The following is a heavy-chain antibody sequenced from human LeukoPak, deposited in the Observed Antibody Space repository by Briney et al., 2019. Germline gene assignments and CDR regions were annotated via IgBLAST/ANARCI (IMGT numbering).Heavy chain of an antibody. CDR2: ISSSSSTI. CDR3: ARDLAYSRLDY. J-gene: IGHJ4*02. V-gene: IGHV3-48*04. Sequence: GGSLRLSCAASGFTFSSYSMNWVRQAPGKGLEWVSYISSSSSTIYYADSVKGRFTISRDNAENSLYLQMNSLRVEDTAFYYCARDLAYSRLDYWGQGILVTVSS. CDR1: GFTFSSYS. D-gene: IGHD5-18*01.